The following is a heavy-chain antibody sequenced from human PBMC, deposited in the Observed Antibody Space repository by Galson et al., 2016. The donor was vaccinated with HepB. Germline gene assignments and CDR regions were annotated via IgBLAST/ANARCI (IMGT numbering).Heavy chain of an antibody. CDR2: ISYIGST. J-gene: IGHJ3*02. V-gene: IGHV4-59*01. CDR3: VRVHLNAFDI. CDR1: GGSTDGYY. Sequence: SETLSLTCTISGGSTDGYYWHWIRQPPGKGLEWIGHISYIGSTHYSPSLKSRVMISLDTSKKEFSLNLTSVTAADTAVYYCVRVHLNAFDIWGQGTKVTVSS.